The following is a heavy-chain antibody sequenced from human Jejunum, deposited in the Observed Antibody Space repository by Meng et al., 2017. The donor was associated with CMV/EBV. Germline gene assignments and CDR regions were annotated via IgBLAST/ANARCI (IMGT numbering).Heavy chain of an antibody. J-gene: IGHJ4*02. CDR3: AKDTRVGVWGAFDY. D-gene: IGHD3-16*01. CDR1: GFTFSSYA. CDR2: IYSAVSST. Sequence: SGFTFSSYAMSWVRQAPGEGLEWVSVIYSAVSSTSYADSVKGRFTISRDNSKNTLFLQMHSLRAEDTAIYYCAKDTRVGVWGAFDYWGQGTLVTVSS. V-gene: IGHV3-23*03.